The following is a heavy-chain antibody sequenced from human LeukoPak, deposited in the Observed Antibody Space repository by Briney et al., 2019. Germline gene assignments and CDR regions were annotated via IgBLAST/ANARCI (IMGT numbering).Heavy chain of an antibody. CDR2: IYYSGST. V-gene: IGHV4-59*01. CDR3: ARERGPDGMDV. J-gene: IGHJ6*02. Sequence: PSETLSLTCSVSGGSISSYYWSWIRQPPGKGLEWIGYIYYSGSTNYNPSLKSRVTISVDTSKNQFSLKLSSVTAADTAVYYCARERGPDGMDVWGQGTTVTVSS. CDR1: GGSISSYY.